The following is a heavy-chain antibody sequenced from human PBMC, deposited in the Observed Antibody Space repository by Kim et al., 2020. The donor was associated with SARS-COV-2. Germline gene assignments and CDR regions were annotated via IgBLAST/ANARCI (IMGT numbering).Heavy chain of an antibody. D-gene: IGHD6-13*01. CDR2: ISGYNGNT. CDR3: ARAHAGYSSSWYTVNWFDP. CDR1: GYTFTSYV. Sequence: ASVKVSCKASGYTFTSYVISWVRQAPGQGLEWMGWISGYNGNTNYAQKFQGRVTMTTDTSTSTAYMDLRSLRSDDTAVYYCARAHAGYSSSWYTVNWFDPWGQGTLVNVSS. V-gene: IGHV1-18*01. J-gene: IGHJ5*02.